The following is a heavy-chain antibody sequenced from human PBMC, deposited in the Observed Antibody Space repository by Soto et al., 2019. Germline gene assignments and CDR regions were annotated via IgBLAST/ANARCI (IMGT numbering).Heavy chain of an antibody. V-gene: IGHV3-23*01. Sequence: GGSLRLSCAASGYTFSSYAMSWLGQAPGKGLEWVSAISGSGGSTYYADSVKGRFTISRDNSKNTLYLQMSSLRAEDTAVYYCAKIHCGGDCYAGNFDYWGQGTLVTVSS. CDR2: ISGSGGST. J-gene: IGHJ4*02. CDR3: AKIHCGGDCYAGNFDY. D-gene: IGHD2-21*02. CDR1: GYTFSSYA.